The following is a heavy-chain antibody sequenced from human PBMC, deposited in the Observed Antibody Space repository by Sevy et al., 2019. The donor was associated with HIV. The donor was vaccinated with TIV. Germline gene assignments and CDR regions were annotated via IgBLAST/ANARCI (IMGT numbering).Heavy chain of an antibody. V-gene: IGHV3-74*01. J-gene: IGHJ4*02. CDR2: INSDGSST. D-gene: IGHD3-22*01. CDR1: GFTFSSYW. CDR3: ASIDSSGYSVDY. Sequence: GGSLRLSCAASGFTFSSYWMHWVRQAPGKGLVWVSRINSDGSSTSYADSVKGRFTISRDNAKNMLYLQMNSLRAEDTAVYYCASIDSSGYSVDYWGQGTLVTVSS.